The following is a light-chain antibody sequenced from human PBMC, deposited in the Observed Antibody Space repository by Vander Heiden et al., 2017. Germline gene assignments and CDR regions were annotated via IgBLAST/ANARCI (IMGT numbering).Light chain of an antibody. Sequence: DIVMTPSPLSLPVTPGGPASTPCRSSQSLLHSNGDNYLDWYLQKPGQYPQLLIYLGSNRAAGGPDRFSGSGSGTDFTLKISRVEAEDVGVDYCMQALQNSITFGQGTRLEIK. V-gene: IGKV2-28*01. CDR3: MQALQNSIT. CDR1: QSLLHSNGDNY. CDR2: LGS. J-gene: IGKJ5*01.